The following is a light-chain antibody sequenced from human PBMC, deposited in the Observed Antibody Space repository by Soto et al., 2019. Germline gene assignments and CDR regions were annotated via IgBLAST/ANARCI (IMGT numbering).Light chain of an antibody. CDR2: GAS. J-gene: IGKJ2*01. Sequence: EIVLTQSPGTLSLSPGERATLSCRASQSVSSSYLAWYQQKPGQAPRLLIYGASSTATGIPDRFSGSGSGTDLTLTISRLEPEDFAVYYCQQYGSSPSFGQGTKLEIK. V-gene: IGKV3-20*01. CDR1: QSVSSSY. CDR3: QQYGSSPS.